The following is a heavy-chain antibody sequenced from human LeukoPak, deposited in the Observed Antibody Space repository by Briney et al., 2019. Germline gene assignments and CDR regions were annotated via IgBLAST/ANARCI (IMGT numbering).Heavy chain of an antibody. D-gene: IGHD3-10*01. CDR2: IWYDGSNK. Sequence: GGSLRLSCAASGFTFSSYGMHWVRQAPGKGLEWVAVIWYDGSNKYYADSVKGRFTISRDNSKNTLYLQMNSLRAEDTAVYYCARELRSYGSGTVDYWGQGTLVTVSS. J-gene: IGHJ4*02. CDR1: GFTFSSYG. CDR3: ARELRSYGSGTVDY. V-gene: IGHV3-33*01.